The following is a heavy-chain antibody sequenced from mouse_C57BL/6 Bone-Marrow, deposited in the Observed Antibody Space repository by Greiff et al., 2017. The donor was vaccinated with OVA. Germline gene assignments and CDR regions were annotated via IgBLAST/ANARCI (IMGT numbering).Heavy chain of an antibody. Sequence: EVKLMESGGGLLQPGGSLKLSCAASGFTFSDYYMYWVRQTPEKRLEWVAYISNGGGSTYYPDTVKGRFTISRDNAKNTLYLQMSRLKSEDTAMYYCARRGWLPYYAMDYWGQGTSVTVSS. D-gene: IGHD2-3*01. CDR2: ISNGGGST. CDR1: GFTFSDYY. CDR3: ARRGWLPYYAMDY. J-gene: IGHJ4*01. V-gene: IGHV5-12*01.